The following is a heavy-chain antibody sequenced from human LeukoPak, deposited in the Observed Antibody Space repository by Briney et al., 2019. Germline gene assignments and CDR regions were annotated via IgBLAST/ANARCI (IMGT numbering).Heavy chain of an antibody. J-gene: IGHJ4*02. CDR3: ARDRVLHYFDY. V-gene: IGHV3-33*01. CDR2: IWYGGSDK. CDR1: GFTFSSHG. Sequence: GRSLRLSCAASGFTFSSHGMHCVRQAPGKGLEWVAVIWYGGSDKYYADSVKGRFTISRDNSKNTLYLQMTSLRADDTAVYYCARDRVLHYFDYWGQGALVTVSS. D-gene: IGHD3-16*01.